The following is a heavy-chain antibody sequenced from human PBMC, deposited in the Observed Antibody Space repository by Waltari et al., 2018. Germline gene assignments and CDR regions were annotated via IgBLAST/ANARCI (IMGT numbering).Heavy chain of an antibody. CDR1: GYTFTGYY. CDR2: INPNSGGT. CDR3: ARDRFTAARLYFQH. V-gene: IGHV1-2*02. J-gene: IGHJ1*01. D-gene: IGHD6-6*01. Sequence: QVQLVQSGAEVKKPGASVKVSCKASGYTFTGYYMHWVRQAPGQGLEWMGWINPNSGGTNYAQKFQGRATMTRDTSISTAYMEMSRLRSDDTAVYYCARDRFTAARLYFQHWGQGTLVTVSS.